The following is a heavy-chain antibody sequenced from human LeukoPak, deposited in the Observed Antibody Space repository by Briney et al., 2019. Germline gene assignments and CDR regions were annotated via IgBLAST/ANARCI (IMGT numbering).Heavy chain of an antibody. CDR1: NGSFSAYY. Sequence: SEALSLTCAVYNGSFSAYYWGWIRQAPGQGLEWIGEINHSGTTNYNPSLKSRVTISVDTSKNQFSLTLRSVTAADTAVYYCARGRRGAVAGNWFDPWGPGTLVTVSS. CDR2: INHSGTT. J-gene: IGHJ5*02. V-gene: IGHV4-34*01. D-gene: IGHD6-19*01. CDR3: ARGRRGAVAGNWFDP.